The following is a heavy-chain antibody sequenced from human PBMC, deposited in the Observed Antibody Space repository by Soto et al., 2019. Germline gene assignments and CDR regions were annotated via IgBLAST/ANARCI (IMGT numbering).Heavy chain of an antibody. J-gene: IGHJ5*02. CDR3: AREGLELRLYNWFDP. CDR2: ISYDGSNK. Sequence: QVQLVESGGGVVQPGRSLRLSCAASGFTFSSYAMHWVRQAPGKGLEWVAVISYDGSNKYYADSVKGRFTISRDNSKNTLYLQMNSLRAGDTAVYYCAREGLELRLYNWFDPWGQGTLVTVSS. V-gene: IGHV3-30-3*01. CDR1: GFTFSSYA. D-gene: IGHD1-7*01.